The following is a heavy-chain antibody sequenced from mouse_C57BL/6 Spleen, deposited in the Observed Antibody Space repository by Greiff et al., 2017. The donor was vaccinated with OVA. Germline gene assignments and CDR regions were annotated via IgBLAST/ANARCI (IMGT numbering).Heavy chain of an antibody. Sequence: VQLKQSGPELVKPGASVKISCKASGYSFTGYYMHWVKQSSEKSLEWIGEINPSTGGTSYNQKFKGKATLTVDKSSSTAYMQLKSLTSEDSAVYYCARGGYYPYYYAMDYWGQGTSVTVSS. D-gene: IGHD2-3*01. J-gene: IGHJ4*01. CDR2: INPSTGGT. CDR1: GYSFTGYY. V-gene: IGHV1-43*01. CDR3: ARGGYYPYYYAMDY.